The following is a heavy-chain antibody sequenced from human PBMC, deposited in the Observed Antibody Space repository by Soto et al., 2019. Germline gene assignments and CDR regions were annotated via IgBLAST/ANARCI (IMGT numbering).Heavy chain of an antibody. CDR1: GGSVSSDISYY. D-gene: IGHD1-1*01. J-gene: IGHJ5*02. Sequence: QVQLQESGPGLVKPSETLSLTCTVSGGSVSSDISYYWTWIRQPPGKGLEWIGHIYNNGNTNSNPSLKSRFTISLDTSKNQFSLKLTSVTAADTALYYCAREYNPRGPGTLVTVSS. CDR3: AREYNP. V-gene: IGHV4-61*01. CDR2: IYNNGNT.